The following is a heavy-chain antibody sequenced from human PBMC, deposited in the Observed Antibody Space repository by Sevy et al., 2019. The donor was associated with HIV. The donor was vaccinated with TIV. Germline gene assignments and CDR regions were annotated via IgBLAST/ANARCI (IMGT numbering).Heavy chain of an antibody. CDR1: GFTFSGYW. V-gene: IGHV3-7*01. CDR2: IKEDGSAE. D-gene: IGHD5-18*01. J-gene: IGHJ4*02. Sequence: GGSLRLSCAASGFTFSGYWMTWVRQAPGKGLEWVANIKEDGSAEYYVDSVKGRFTISRDNAKNSLFLQLNSLRVEDTAMYYCARDSQGYGAYDYLGQGTLVTVSS. CDR3: ARDSQGYGAYDY.